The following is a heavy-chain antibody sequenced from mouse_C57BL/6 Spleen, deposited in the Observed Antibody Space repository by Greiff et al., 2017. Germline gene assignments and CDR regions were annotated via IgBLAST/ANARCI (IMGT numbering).Heavy chain of an antibody. Sequence: EVQLQQSGAELVRPGASVKLSCTASGFNFKDDYMPWVKQRPEQGLEWIGWIDPENGDTEYASKFQGKATIAADTSSNTAYLQLSSLTSEDTAVYYCTTGGSSGYAMDDWGQGTSVTVSS. CDR2: IDPENGDT. CDR3: TTGGSSGYAMDD. V-gene: IGHV14-4*01. CDR1: GFNFKDDY. J-gene: IGHJ4*01. D-gene: IGHD3-2*02.